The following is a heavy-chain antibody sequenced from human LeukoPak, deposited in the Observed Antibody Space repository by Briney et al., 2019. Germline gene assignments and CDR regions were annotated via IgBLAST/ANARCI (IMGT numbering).Heavy chain of an antibody. J-gene: IGHJ5*02. CDR3: ARGYCSGTNCYGGWWFDL. CDR2: ISSSGSTI. D-gene: IGHD2-2*01. V-gene: IGHV3-11*01. CDR1: GFTFSDYY. Sequence: GGSLRLSCAASGFTFSDYYMSWIRQAPGKGLEWVSYISSSGSTIYYADSVKGRFTISRDNSKNTVFLQMSSLRAEDTAVYYCARGYCSGTNCYGGWWFDLWGQGTLVSVSS.